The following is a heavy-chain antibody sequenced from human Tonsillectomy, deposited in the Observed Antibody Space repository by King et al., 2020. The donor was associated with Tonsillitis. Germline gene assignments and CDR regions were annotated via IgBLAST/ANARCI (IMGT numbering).Heavy chain of an antibody. CDR1: GFTFSSYW. CDR2: IKSDGSST. Sequence: VQLVESGGGLVQPGGSLRLSCAASGFTFSSYWMHLVRQAPGKGLVGVSRIKSDGSSTRYAESVEGRFTISGDNSKNTLYLQMNSLRAEDTAVYFCTRVRTDGFDAFDIWGQGTMVTVSP. D-gene: IGHD1/OR15-1a*01. CDR3: TRVRTDGFDAFDI. J-gene: IGHJ3*02. V-gene: IGHV3-74*01.